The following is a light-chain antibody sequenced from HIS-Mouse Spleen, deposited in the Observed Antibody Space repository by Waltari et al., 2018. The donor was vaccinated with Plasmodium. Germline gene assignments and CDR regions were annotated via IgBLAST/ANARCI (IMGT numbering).Light chain of an antibody. CDR2: GAS. CDR3: QQYNNWSFT. V-gene: IGKV3-15*01. CDR1: KSVSSN. Sequence: EIVMTQSPATLSVSPGERATLSCRASKSVSSNLAWYQQNPGQAPRLLIYGASTRATGIPARFSGSGSGTEFTLTISSLQSEDFAVYYCQQYNNWSFTFGPGTKVDIK. J-gene: IGKJ3*01.